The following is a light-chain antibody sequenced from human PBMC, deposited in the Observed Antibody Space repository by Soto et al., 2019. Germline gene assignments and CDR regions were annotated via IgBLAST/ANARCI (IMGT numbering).Light chain of an antibody. J-gene: IGLJ1*01. CDR1: SSNTGAGSD. CDR3: VSYTSSTTYV. CDR2: SNN. V-gene: IGLV1-40*01. Sequence: QSVLTQPPSVSGAPGQRVTISCTGTSSNTGAGSDVHWYQQHPGTAPKYLIYSNNNRPSGVPDRFSGSKSGTSAALAISGLQAEDEADYYCVSYTSSTTYVFGTGTKLTVL.